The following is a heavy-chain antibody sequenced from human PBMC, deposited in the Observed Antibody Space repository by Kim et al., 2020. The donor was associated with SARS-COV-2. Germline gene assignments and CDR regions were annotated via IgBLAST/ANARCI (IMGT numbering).Heavy chain of an antibody. V-gene: IGHV4-31*02. D-gene: IGHD1-26*01. J-gene: IGHJ4*02. Sequence: YYPSLKSRVTISVDTSKNQFSLKLSSVTAADTAVYYRARGGSYYVFYPDSWGQGTLVTVSS. CDR3: ARGGSYYVFYPDS.